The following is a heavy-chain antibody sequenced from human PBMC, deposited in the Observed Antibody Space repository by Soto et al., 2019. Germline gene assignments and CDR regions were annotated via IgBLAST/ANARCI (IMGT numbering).Heavy chain of an antibody. CDR1: GYTFTSYA. V-gene: IGHV1-3*01. CDR2: INAGNGNT. D-gene: IGHD3-3*01. J-gene: IGHJ4*02. Sequence: GASVKVSCKASGYTFTSYAMHWVRQAPGQRLEWMGWINAGNGNTKYSQKFQGRVTITRDTSASTAYMELSSLRSEDTAVYYCARGPGITIFGVVTDFDYWGQGTLVTVS. CDR3: ARGPGITIFGVVTDFDY.